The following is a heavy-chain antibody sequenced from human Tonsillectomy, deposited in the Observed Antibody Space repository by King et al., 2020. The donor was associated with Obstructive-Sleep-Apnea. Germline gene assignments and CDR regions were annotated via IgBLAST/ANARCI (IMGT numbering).Heavy chain of an antibody. CDR3: AREDTALITGIAYGMDV. V-gene: IGHV6-1*01. CDR1: GDSVSGNSAA. J-gene: IGHJ6*02. Sequence: VQLQQSGPGLVKPSQTLSLTCAISGDSVSGNSAAWHWLRQSPSRGLEWLGRTFYRSKWYNDYAVSVKSRITIIPDTSRNQFSLHLQSVTPEDTAVYYCAREDTALITGIAYGMDVWGQGTMVTVSS. CDR2: TFYRSKWYN. D-gene: IGHD5-18*01.